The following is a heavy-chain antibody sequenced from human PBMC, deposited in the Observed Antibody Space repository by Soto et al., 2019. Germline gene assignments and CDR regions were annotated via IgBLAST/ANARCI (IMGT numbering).Heavy chain of an antibody. V-gene: IGHV3-21*01. CDR3: ARDLLYDFWSGTIEYFHH. CDR2: ISSSSSYI. CDR1: GFTFSSYS. Sequence: GGSLRLSCAASGFTFSSYSMNWVRQAPGKGLEWVSSISSSSSYIYYADSVKGRFTISRDNAKNSLYLQMNSLRAEDTAVYYCARDLLYDFWSGTIEYFHHWGKGTLVTVSS. D-gene: IGHD3-3*01. J-gene: IGHJ1*01.